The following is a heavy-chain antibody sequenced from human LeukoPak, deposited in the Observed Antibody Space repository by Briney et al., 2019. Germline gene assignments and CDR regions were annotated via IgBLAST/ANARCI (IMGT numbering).Heavy chain of an antibody. D-gene: IGHD6-6*01. CDR2: IIPIFGTA. J-gene: IGHJ4*02. CDR3: AGLSSSKYDY. V-gene: IGHV1-69*13. Sequence: GASVKVSCKASGYTFTSYYMHWVRQAPGQGLEWMGEIIPIFGTANYAQKFQGRVTITADESTSTAYMELSSLRSEDTAVYYCAGLSSSKYDYWGQGTLVTVSS. CDR1: GYTFTSYY.